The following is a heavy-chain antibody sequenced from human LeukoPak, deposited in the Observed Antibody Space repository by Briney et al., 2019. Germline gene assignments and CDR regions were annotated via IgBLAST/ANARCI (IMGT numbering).Heavy chain of an antibody. CDR3: ARDPAIAARTPIYNWFDP. D-gene: IGHD6-6*01. Sequence: SETLSLTCTVSGDSISSYYWSWIRQPAGKGLECIGRIYNSGSTNYNPSLKSRVTMSVDTSKNQFSLKLSSVTAADTAVYYCARDPAIAARTPIYNWFDPWGQGTLVTVSS. V-gene: IGHV4-4*07. CDR1: GDSISSYY. CDR2: IYNSGST. J-gene: IGHJ5*02.